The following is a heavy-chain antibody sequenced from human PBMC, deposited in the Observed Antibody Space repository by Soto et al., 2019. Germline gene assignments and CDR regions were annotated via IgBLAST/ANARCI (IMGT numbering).Heavy chain of an antibody. CDR1: GYSFTSYW. Sequence: PGESLKISCKGSGYSFTSYWIGWVRQMPGKGLEWMGIIYPGDSDTRYSPSFQGQVTISADKSISTAYLQWSSLKASDTAMYYCARRSYGSGSYAYNWFDPWGQGTLVTVSS. J-gene: IGHJ5*02. D-gene: IGHD3-10*01. CDR2: IYPGDSDT. CDR3: ARRSYGSGSYAYNWFDP. V-gene: IGHV5-51*01.